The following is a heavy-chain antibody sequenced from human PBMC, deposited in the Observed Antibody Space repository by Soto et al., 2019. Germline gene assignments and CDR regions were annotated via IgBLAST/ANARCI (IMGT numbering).Heavy chain of an antibody. D-gene: IGHD6-13*01. Sequence: QVQLVQSGAEVKKPGASVKVSCKASGYTFTSYDINWVRQATGQGLERMGWMNPNSGNTGYAQKFQGRVTMTRNTSISTAYMELSSLRSEDTAVYYCARVTAAAGKSDAFDIWGQGTMVTVSS. V-gene: IGHV1-8*01. J-gene: IGHJ3*02. CDR3: ARVTAAAGKSDAFDI. CDR1: GYTFTSYD. CDR2: MNPNSGNT.